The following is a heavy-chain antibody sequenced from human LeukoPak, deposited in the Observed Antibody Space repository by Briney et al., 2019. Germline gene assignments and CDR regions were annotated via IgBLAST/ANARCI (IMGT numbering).Heavy chain of an antibody. CDR1: GFTFSSYA. J-gene: IGHJ4*02. Sequence: GGSLRLSCAASGFTFSSYAMNWVRQAPGKGLGWVSTISSSGGSTYYADSVKGRFTISRDISKSTLYLQMNSLRAEDTAVYYCAKDAYYDSSGYNNYWGQGTLVTVSS. D-gene: IGHD3-22*01. CDR2: ISSSGGST. CDR3: AKDAYYDSSGYNNY. V-gene: IGHV3-23*01.